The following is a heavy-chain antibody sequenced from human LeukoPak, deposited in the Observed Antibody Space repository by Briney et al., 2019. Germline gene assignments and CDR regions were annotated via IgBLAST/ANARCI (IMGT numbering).Heavy chain of an antibody. CDR2: INPNSGDT. D-gene: IGHD3-22*01. V-gene: IGHV1-2*02. CDR3: ARSDGFSGYSSLGDS. Sequence: GASVKVSCKASGYTFSSHYMHWVRQAPGQGLEWMGWINPNSGDTNYAQKFLGRVTMTRDTSISTAYMDLSWLRSDDTAVYYCARSDGFSGYSSLGDSWGQGTLVTVSS. CDR1: GYTFSSHY. J-gene: IGHJ5*01.